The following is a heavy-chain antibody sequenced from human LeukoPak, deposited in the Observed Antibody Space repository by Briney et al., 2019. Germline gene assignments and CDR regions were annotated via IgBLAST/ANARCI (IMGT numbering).Heavy chain of an antibody. J-gene: IGHJ3*02. CDR1: GFTVSSIH. CDR2: IFSGGGT. Sequence: QSGGSLRLSCAASGFTVSSIHVSWVRQAPGKGLEWVSVIFSGGGTYYTDSVKGRFTISRDNSKNTLYFQMNSLRAEDTAIYYCARAQTRAFDIWGQGTMVTVSS. V-gene: IGHV3-53*01. CDR3: ARAQTRAFDI.